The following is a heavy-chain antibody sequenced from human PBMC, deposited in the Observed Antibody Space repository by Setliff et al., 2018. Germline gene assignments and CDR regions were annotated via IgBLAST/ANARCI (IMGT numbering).Heavy chain of an antibody. Sequence: PGGSLRLSCAASGFTFSNYEMNWVRQAPGKGLEGVANIKQDGSDKYYVGSVQGRFTISRDNSKNMVYLQMANLRVDDTAVYYCAGDPPNSVWSFEYLGQETLVTVSS. CDR3: AGDPPNSVWSFEY. CDR2: IKQDGSDK. CDR1: GFTFSNYE. V-gene: IGHV3-7*03. J-gene: IGHJ4*02. D-gene: IGHD6-19*01.